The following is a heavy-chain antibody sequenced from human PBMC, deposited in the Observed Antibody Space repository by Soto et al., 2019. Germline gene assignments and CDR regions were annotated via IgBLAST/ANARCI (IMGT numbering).Heavy chain of an antibody. J-gene: IGHJ4*02. Sequence: QVQLVESGGGVVQPGRSLRLSCAASGFTFSSYGMHWVRQAPGKGLEWVAVISYDGSNKYYADSVKGRFTISRDNSKNTLYLQMNSLRAEDTAVYYCAKDLYYYGSGSYIALIDYWGQGTLVTVSS. CDR2: ISYDGSNK. V-gene: IGHV3-30*18. CDR1: GFTFSSYG. D-gene: IGHD3-10*01. CDR3: AKDLYYYGSGSYIALIDY.